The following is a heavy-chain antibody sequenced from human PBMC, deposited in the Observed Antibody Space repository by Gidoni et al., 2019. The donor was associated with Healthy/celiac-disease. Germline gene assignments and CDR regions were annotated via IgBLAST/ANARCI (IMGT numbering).Heavy chain of an antibody. CDR2: TSYDGSNK. Sequence: QVQLVESVGGVVQPGKSLSLFCLASGFTFSTHTLHWVRQAPGKGLEWVAVTSYDGSNKYYADSVKGRFTISRDNSKNTLFLKMNSLRAEDTAVYYCTNSNLFAGTLDNWGQGTLVTVSS. CDR1: GFTFSTHT. D-gene: IGHD3-10*01. CDR3: TNSNLFAGTLDN. V-gene: IGHV3-30*04. J-gene: IGHJ4*02.